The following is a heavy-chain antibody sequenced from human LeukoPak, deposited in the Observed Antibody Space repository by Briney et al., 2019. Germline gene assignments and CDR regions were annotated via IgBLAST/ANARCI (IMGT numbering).Heavy chain of an antibody. CDR1: GFTFSSYA. Sequence: GGSLRLSCAASGFTFSSYAMSWVRQAPGKGLEWVAVISYDGSNKYYADSVKGRLTISRDNSKNTLYLQMNSLRAEDTAVYYCARGIYYFDYWGQGTLVTVSS. CDR3: ARGIYYFDY. CDR2: ISYDGSNK. V-gene: IGHV3-30*03. J-gene: IGHJ4*02.